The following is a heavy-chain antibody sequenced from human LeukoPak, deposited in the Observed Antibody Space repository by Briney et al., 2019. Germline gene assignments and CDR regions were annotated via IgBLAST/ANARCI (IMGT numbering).Heavy chain of an antibody. J-gene: IGHJ6*02. CDR3: ARLLVVPAARAYYYGMDV. CDR1: GGSVSSYY. V-gene: IGHV4-59*08. Sequence: SETLSLTCTVSGGSVSSYYWSWIRQPPGKGLEWIGYIYYSGSTNYNPSLKSRVTISVDTSKNQFSLKLSSVTAADTAVYYCARLLVVPAARAYYYGMDVWGQGTTVTVSS. D-gene: IGHD2-2*01. CDR2: IYYSGST.